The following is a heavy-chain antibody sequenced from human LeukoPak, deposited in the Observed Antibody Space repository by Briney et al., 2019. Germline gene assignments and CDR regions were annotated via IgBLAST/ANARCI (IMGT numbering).Heavy chain of an antibody. J-gene: IGHJ4*02. CDR3: ATGSTEAYFDY. V-gene: IGHV3-7*01. CDR2: IKQDGSEK. D-gene: IGHD5/OR15-5a*01. Sequence: GGSLRLSCAASGFTFSSYWMSWVRQAPGKGLEWVANIKQDGSEKYYVDSVKGRFTISRDNAKNSLYLQMNSLRAEDTAVYYCATGSTEAYFDYWGQGTLVTVSS. CDR1: GFTFSSYW.